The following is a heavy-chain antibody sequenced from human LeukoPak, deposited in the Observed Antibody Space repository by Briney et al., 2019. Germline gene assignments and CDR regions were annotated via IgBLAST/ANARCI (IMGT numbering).Heavy chain of an antibody. Sequence: GESLKISCQGSGYFFTSYWIGWVRQMPGKGLEWMGIMYPGDSETRYSPSFQSQVTISADKSISTAYLQWSSLKASDTAIYYCAPTLYSGIYGDAFDIWGQGTMVTVSS. V-gene: IGHV5-51*01. CDR1: GYFFTSYW. CDR3: APTLYSGIYGDAFDI. CDR2: MYPGDSET. D-gene: IGHD1-26*01. J-gene: IGHJ3*02.